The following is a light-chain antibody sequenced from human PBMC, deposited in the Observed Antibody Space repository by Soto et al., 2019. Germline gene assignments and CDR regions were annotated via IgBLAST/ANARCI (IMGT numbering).Light chain of an antibody. Sequence: QSALTQPASVSGSPGQSIAISCTGTSSDVGGYNYVSWYQQHPGKAPKLMVYDVSNRPSGVSNRFPGSKSGNTASLTISGLQAEDEADYYCSSYTSSSTYVFGTGTKV. V-gene: IGLV2-14*01. J-gene: IGLJ1*01. CDR3: SSYTSSSTYV. CDR1: SSDVGGYNY. CDR2: DVS.